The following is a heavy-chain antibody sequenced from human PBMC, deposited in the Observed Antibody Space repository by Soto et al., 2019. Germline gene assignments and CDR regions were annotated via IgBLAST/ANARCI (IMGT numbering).Heavy chain of an antibody. V-gene: IGHV4-4*02. CDR2: IYYSGST. J-gene: IGHJ4*02. D-gene: IGHD6-13*01. CDR1: GGSISSSNW. Sequence: NPSETLSLTCAVSGGSISSSNWWSWVRQPPGKGLEWIGEIYYSGSTYYNPSLKSRVTISVDTSKNQFSLKLSSVTAADTAVYYCAREPAAGSFDYWGQGTLVTVSS. CDR3: AREPAAGSFDY.